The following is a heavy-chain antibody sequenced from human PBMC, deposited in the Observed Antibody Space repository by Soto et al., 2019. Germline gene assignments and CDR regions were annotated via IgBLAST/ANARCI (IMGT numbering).Heavy chain of an antibody. J-gene: IGHJ3*02. D-gene: IGHD3-10*01. CDR2: ISGTDGTT. CDR1: GFTVRNYA. CDR3: AKHNMVLPHNDAFDI. Sequence: GGSLRLSCAASGFTVRNYAMSWVRQAPGKRLEWVTVISGTDGTTYYADSAKGGFTISRDSSKNTLYLQMNSLRAEDTAVYYCAKHNMVLPHNDAFDIWGQGTMVTVSS. V-gene: IGHV3-23*01.